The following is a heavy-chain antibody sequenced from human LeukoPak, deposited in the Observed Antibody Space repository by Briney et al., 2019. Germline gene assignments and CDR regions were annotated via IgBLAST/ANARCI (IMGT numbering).Heavy chain of an antibody. CDR3: ARGRIFFGEKIIDS. J-gene: IGHJ4*02. Sequence: GGSLRLSCAASGLTFSSYVVHWVRQAPGKGLEWVAVISYDGSDKYHADSVKGRFTISRDNSKNTLYLQMNSLRAEDTGVYYCARGRIFFGEKIIDSWGQGTLVTVSS. V-gene: IGHV3-30-3*01. CDR2: ISYDGSDK. D-gene: IGHD3-10*01. CDR1: GLTFSSYV.